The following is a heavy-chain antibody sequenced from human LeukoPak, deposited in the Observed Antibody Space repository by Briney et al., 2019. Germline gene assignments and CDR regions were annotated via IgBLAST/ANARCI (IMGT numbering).Heavy chain of an antibody. CDR3: AKVRDSSDFLYYWYFDL. J-gene: IGHJ2*01. CDR1: GYSFTTYW. D-gene: IGHD4-17*01. CDR2: IYPADSDT. V-gene: IGHV5-51*01. Sequence: HGESLKISCKGFGYSFTTYWIAWVRQVPGKGLEWMGIIYPADSDTRYNPSFEGQVTISVDKTVSTAYLHWSSLKASDTAMYYCAKVRDSSDFLYYWYFDLWGPGSLVTVSS.